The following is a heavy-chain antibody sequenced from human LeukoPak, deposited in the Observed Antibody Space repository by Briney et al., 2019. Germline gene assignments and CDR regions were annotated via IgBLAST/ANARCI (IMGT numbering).Heavy chain of an antibody. J-gene: IGHJ5*02. V-gene: IGHV3-30*03. D-gene: IGHD3-22*01. CDR2: ITYDGYYK. CDR1: GFTFTSYG. CDR3: ARGRDSSGYFSAWFDP. Sequence: TGTSLRLSCAASGFTFTSYGMHWVRQSPGKGLEWVALITYDGYYKYYSDSVKGRFTISSDNSKNTLYLQMNSLRAEDTAVYYCARGRDSSGYFSAWFDPWGQGTLVTVSS.